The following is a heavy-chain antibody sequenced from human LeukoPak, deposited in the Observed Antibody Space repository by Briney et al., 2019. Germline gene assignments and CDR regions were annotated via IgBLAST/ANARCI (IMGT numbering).Heavy chain of an antibody. J-gene: IGHJ4*02. CDR3: VRVGSVAGSDYLDY. CDR1: GFTFSDHF. Sequence: PGGSLSLSCAVSGFTFSDHFLDWVRQAPGKWLEWVGRSRNKAKSYTTEYAASVKGRFTISRDDSKNSLYLQMNSLKTEDTAVHYCVRVGSVAGSDYLDYWGQGTLVTVSS. D-gene: IGHD6-19*01. CDR2: SRNKAKSYTT. V-gene: IGHV3-72*01.